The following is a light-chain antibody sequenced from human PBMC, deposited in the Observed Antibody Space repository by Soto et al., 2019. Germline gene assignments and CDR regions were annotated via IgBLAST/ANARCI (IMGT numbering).Light chain of an antibody. J-gene: IGLJ1*01. V-gene: IGLV8-61*01. CDR2: STS. Sequence: QAVVTQESSFSVSPGGTVTLTCGLISGSVSTANDPSWYQQTPGQAPRTLIHSTSTRSSGVPDRFSGSILGNKAALTITGAQSYDESEYYCALLMGNGISVFGTRTKLTLL. CDR1: SGSVSTAND. CDR3: ALLMGNGISV.